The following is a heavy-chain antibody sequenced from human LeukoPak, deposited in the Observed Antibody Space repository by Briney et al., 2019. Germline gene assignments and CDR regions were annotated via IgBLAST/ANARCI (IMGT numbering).Heavy chain of an antibody. V-gene: IGHV6-1*01. CDR1: GDSVSSNNVA. J-gene: IGHJ4*02. Sequence: SQTLSLTCAISGDSVSSNNVAWNWIRQSPSRGLEWLGRTFCRSKWYFDYAESVKSRITIYPDTSKNQFSLQLKSVTPEDTAVYYCAQGWDLNSWGQGTLVTVSS. D-gene: IGHD1-26*01. CDR2: TFCRSKWYF. CDR3: AQGWDLNS.